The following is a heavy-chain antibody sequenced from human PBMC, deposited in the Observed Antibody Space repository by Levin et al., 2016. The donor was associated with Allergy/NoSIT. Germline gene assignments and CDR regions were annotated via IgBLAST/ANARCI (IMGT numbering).Heavy chain of an antibody. J-gene: IGHJ6*02. CDR3: ARGKGRGYYGSGSYFRGYGMDV. D-gene: IGHD3-10*01. Sequence: GSLRLSCAVYGGSFSGYYWSWIRQPPGKGLEWIGEINHSGSTNYNPSLKSRVTISVDTSKNQFSLKLSSVTAADTAVYYCARGKGRGYYGSGSYFRGYGMDVWGQGTTVTVSS. CDR1: GGSFSGYY. V-gene: IGHV4-34*01. CDR2: INHSGST.